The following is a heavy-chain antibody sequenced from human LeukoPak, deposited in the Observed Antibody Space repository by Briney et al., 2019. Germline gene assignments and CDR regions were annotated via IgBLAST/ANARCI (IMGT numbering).Heavy chain of an antibody. Sequence: ASVKVSCKASGGTFSSYAISWVRQAPGQGLEWMGGIIPIFGTANYAQKFQGRVTITADESTSTAYMELSSLRSEDTAVYYCARVKFGDDYNLGDYYYYYYYMDVWGKGTTVTVSS. CDR3: ARVKFGDDYNLGDYYYYYYYMDV. CDR1: GGTFSSYA. CDR2: IIPIFGTA. D-gene: IGHD5-24*01. V-gene: IGHV1-69*01. J-gene: IGHJ6*03.